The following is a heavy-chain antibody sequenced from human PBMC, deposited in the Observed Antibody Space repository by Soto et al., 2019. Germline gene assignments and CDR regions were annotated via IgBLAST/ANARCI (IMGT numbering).Heavy chain of an antibody. Sequence: QLQLQESGSGLVKPSQTLSLTCAVSGGSISSGGYSWTWIRQPPGKGLEWIGYIYHSGNTYYNPSLPGRVTISGDRSKNQFALNLSSVTAADTAVYYCASNVAADAALDVWGQGTMVTVSS. CDR1: GGSISSGGYS. CDR2: IYHSGNT. V-gene: IGHV4-30-2*01. D-gene: IGHD2-15*01. J-gene: IGHJ3*01. CDR3: ASNVAADAALDV.